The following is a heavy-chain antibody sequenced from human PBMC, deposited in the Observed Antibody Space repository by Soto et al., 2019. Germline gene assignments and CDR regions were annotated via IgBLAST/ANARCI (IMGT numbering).Heavy chain of an antibody. CDR2: ISSSSSYI. Sequence: GGSLRLSCAASGFTFSSYSMNWVRQAPGKGLEWVSSISSSSSYIYYADSVKGRFTISRDNAKNSLYLQMNSLRAEDTAVYYCARDDYGDQTTFDYWGQGTLVTVSS. CDR3: ARDDYGDQTTFDY. V-gene: IGHV3-21*01. D-gene: IGHD4-17*01. CDR1: GFTFSSYS. J-gene: IGHJ4*02.